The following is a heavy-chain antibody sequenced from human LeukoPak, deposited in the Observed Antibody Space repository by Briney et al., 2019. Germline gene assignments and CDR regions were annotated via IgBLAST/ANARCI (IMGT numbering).Heavy chain of an antibody. CDR1: GFTFSSYA. Sequence: PGGSLRLSCAASGFTFSSYAMHWVRPAPGKGLEWVAVISYDGSNKYYADSVKGRFTISRDNSKNTLYLQMNSLRAEDTAVYYCARMGATVTRGYFDYWGQGTLVTVSS. J-gene: IGHJ4*02. V-gene: IGHV3-30-3*01. D-gene: IGHD4-11*01. CDR2: ISYDGSNK. CDR3: ARMGATVTRGYFDY.